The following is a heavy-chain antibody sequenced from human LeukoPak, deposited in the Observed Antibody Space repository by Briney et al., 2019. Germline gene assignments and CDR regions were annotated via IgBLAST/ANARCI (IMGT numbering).Heavy chain of an antibody. D-gene: IGHD3-10*01. CDR3: ARDLLLWFGELSGDSDY. CDR1: GXTFSSYG. Sequence: QPGGSLRLSCAASGXTFSSYGMHWVRQAPGKGLEWVAVIWYDGSHKYYADSVKGRFTISRDNSKNTLHLQMNSLRAEDTAVYYCARDLLLWFGELSGDSDYWGQGTLVTVSS. J-gene: IGHJ4*02. V-gene: IGHV3-33*01. CDR2: IWYDGSHK.